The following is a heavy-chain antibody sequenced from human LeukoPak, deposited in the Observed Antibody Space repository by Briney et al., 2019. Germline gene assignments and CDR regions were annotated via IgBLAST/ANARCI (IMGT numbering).Heavy chain of an antibody. D-gene: IGHD6-19*01. CDR2: ISGAGRET. V-gene: IGHV3-23*01. CDR1: GFTFGGSA. Sequence: GSLRLSCEASGFTFGGSAMSWARQAPGKGLEWISDISGAGRETYYADSVKGRFTISRDNSKNTLYLQLNSLGAEDTAVYFCAKIDSPRVGWRAPFDYWGQGTLVTVSS. CDR3: AKIDSPRVGWRAPFDY. J-gene: IGHJ4*02.